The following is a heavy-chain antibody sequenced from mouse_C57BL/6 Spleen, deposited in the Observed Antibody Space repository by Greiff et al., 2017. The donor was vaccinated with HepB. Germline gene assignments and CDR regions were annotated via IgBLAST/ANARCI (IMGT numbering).Heavy chain of an antibody. V-gene: IGHV1-4*01. CDR2: INPSSGYT. CDR1: GYTFTSYT. Sequence: QVQLKESGAELARPGASVKMSCKASGYTFTSYTMHWVKQRPGQGLEWIGYINPSSGYTKYNQKFKDKATLTADKSSSTAYMQLSSLTSEDSAVYYCARDVYYSNFFFAYWGQGTLVTVSA. J-gene: IGHJ3*01. CDR3: ARDVYYSNFFFAY. D-gene: IGHD2-5*01.